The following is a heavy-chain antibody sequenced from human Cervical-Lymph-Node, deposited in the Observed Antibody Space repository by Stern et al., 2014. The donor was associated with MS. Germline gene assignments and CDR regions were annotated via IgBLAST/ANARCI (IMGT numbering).Heavy chain of an antibody. CDR2: ISGSGGST. J-gene: IGHJ4*02. V-gene: IGHV3-23*04. Sequence: EVQLEESGGGLVQPGGPLRLSCAASGFTFSSYAMSWVRQAPGKGLEWVSAISGSGGSTYYADSVRGRSTLSRDYSNNTLYLQMNSLRAEDAAVYYCAKSTVTSLSDYWGQGTLVTVSS. CDR1: GFTFSSYA. D-gene: IGHD4-17*01. CDR3: AKSTVTSLSDY.